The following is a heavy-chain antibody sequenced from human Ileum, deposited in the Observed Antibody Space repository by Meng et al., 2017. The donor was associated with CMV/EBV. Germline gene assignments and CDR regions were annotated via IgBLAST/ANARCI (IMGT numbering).Heavy chain of an antibody. CDR1: GFTFSSYS. Sequence: GESLRLSCAASGFTFSSYSMNWVRQAPGKGLEWVSSISSSSSYIYYADSVKGRFTISRDNAKNSLYLQMNSLRAEDTAVYYCATHSPIAAAGRTSHYWGQGTLVTVSS. D-gene: IGHD6-13*01. CDR3: ATHSPIAAAGRTSHY. CDR2: ISSSSSYI. J-gene: IGHJ4*02. V-gene: IGHV3-21*01.